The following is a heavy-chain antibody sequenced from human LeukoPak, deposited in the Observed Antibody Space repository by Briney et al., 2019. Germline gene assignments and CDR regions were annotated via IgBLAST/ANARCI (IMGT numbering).Heavy chain of an antibody. CDR2: ISSSTTYI. D-gene: IGHD5-18*01. V-gene: IGHV3-21*01. Sequence: GGSLRLSCAASGFTFSTYTMNWVRQAPGKGLEWVSSISSSTTYIYYADSLKGRFTISRDNAKNSLYLQMNSLRDEDTAVYYCARAQGGYSYGGYFDYWGQGTLVTVSS. CDR1: GFTFSTYT. J-gene: IGHJ4*02. CDR3: ARAQGGYSYGGYFDY.